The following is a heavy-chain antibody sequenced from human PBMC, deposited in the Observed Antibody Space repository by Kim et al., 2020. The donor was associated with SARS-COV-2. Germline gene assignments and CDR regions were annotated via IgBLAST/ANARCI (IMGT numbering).Heavy chain of an antibody. CDR3: AKDGPDYDILTGYLSY. D-gene: IGHD3-9*01. V-gene: IGHV3-23*01. J-gene: IGHJ4*02. Sequence: SVKGRFTISRDNSKNTLYLQMNSLRAEDTAVYYCAKDGPDYDILTGYLSYWGQGTLVTVSS.